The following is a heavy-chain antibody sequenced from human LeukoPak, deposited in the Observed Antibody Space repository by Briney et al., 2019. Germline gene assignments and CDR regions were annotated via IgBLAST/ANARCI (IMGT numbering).Heavy chain of an antibody. V-gene: IGHV4-39*01. D-gene: IGHD5-24*01. CDR2: IYYSGST. J-gene: IGHJ4*02. Sequence: PSETLSLTCTVSGDSIRSSDYYWGWIRQPPGKGLEWIGSIYYSGSTYNNPSLKSRLTVSVDTSKNQFSLKLSSVTAADTAVYYCARQVATFNYFDSWGQGTLVTVSS. CDR1: GDSIRSSDYY. CDR3: ARQVATFNYFDS.